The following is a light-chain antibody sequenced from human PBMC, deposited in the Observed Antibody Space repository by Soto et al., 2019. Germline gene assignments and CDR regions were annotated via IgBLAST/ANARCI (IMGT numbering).Light chain of an antibody. V-gene: IGKV1-33*01. CDR3: QQYDNLLSLT. Sequence: DIQMTQSPSSLSASVGDRVTITCQASQDISNYLNWYQQKPGKAPKLLIYDASNLETGVPSRFSGSGSGTDFTLTISSLQPEDIATYYCQQYDNLLSLTFGGGTKVEI. CDR2: DAS. CDR1: QDISNY. J-gene: IGKJ4*01.